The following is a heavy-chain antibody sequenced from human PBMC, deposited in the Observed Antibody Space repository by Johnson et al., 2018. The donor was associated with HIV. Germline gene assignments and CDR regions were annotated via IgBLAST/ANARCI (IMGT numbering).Heavy chain of an antibody. CDR3: AGDSLGAIPDYAFDI. J-gene: IGHJ3*02. Sequence: QVQLVESGGGVVQPGRSLRLSCAASGFTFSSYAMHWVRQAPGKGLEWVAVISYDGSNKYYADSVKGRFTISRDNSKNTLYLQMNSLSAEDTAVYYCAGDSLGAIPDYAFDIWGQGTMVTVSS. CDR2: ISYDGSNK. CDR1: GFTFSSYA. V-gene: IGHV3-30*04. D-gene: IGHD2-2*02.